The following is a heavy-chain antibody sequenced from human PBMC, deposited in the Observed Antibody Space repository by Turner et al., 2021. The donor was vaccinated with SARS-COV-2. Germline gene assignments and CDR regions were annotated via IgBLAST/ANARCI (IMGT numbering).Heavy chain of an antibody. V-gene: IGHV4-39*01. Sequence: QLPLQESGPGLVKPSETLSHTCPVSDGSISSNIYYWGWIRQSPGKGLEWIGSIYYRGDTFDNPSLKSRVTISMDTSKNQFSLRLTSVTAADTAVYYCATREYSSGHFDYWGQGTLVTVSS. CDR3: ATREYSSGHFDY. D-gene: IGHD5-18*01. J-gene: IGHJ4*02. CDR1: DGSISSNIYY. CDR2: IYYRGDT.